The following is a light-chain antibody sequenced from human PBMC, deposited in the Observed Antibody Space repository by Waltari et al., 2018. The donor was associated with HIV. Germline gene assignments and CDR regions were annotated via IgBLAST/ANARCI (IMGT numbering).Light chain of an antibody. CDR3: NSYRSDSTYV. J-gene: IGLJ1*01. CDR1: TRDVGGYNF. Sequence: QSALTQPASVSGSPGQSITISCTGTTRDVGGYNFVSRYHQHPGKVPKLIIYDVPKRPPGVSHRFSASKSGNTTSLTISGLQAEDEADYYCNSYRSDSTYVFGTGTKVTVL. V-gene: IGLV2-14*03. CDR2: DVP.